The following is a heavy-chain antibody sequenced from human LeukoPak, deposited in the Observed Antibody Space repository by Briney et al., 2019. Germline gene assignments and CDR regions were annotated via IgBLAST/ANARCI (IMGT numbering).Heavy chain of an antibody. CDR3: ARVGQWMVFDH. J-gene: IGHJ4*02. V-gene: IGHV3-7*03. D-gene: IGHD6-19*01. CDR1: GFTFSSLW. Sequence: PGGSLRLSCAASGFTFSSLWMSWVRQAPGKGLEWVGNIKQDGSEKFYVDSVKDRFTIFRDNAKESLYLQMNSLRAEDTAVYYCARVGQWMVFDHWGQGTLVTVSS. CDR2: IKQDGSEK.